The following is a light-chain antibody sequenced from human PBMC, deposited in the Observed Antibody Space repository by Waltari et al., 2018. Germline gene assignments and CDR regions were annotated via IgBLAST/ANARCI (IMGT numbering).Light chain of an antibody. CDR2: GAS. CDR3: QQSYSSPWT. CDR1: QSISHY. V-gene: IGKV1-39*01. Sequence: DIHMTQSPSSLSVFVGDRVTITCRASQSISHYLNWYQQKPQKAPKLLMFGASSLQSGVPSRFSGSGSGTDFTLTINNLQPEDFATYYCQQSYSSPWTFGQGTRVEIK. J-gene: IGKJ1*01.